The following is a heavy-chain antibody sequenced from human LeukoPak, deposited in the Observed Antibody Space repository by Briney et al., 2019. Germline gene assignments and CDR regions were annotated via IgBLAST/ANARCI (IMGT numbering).Heavy chain of an antibody. CDR2: IKQDGSEK. CDR1: GFTFSSCW. D-gene: IGHD2-8*01. Sequence: GGSLRLSCAASGFTFSSCWMSWVRQAPGKGLEWVANIKQDGSEKYYVDSVKGRFTISRDNAKNSLYLQMNSLRAEDTAVYYCAKDRCSNGVGCYYYYMDVWGKGTTVTVSS. J-gene: IGHJ6*03. CDR3: AKDRCSNGVGCYYYYMDV. V-gene: IGHV3-7*01.